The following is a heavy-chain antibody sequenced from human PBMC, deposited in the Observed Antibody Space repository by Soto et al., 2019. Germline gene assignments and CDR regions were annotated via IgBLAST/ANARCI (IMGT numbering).Heavy chain of an antibody. Sequence: ASVKVSCKASGYSFTIHYVHLVRQAPGQGLEWMGRISPHNLGTNYAPNLQGRVTMTTDTSTSTAYMELSSLRSDDTAVYYCARALGFWSGYYEDYWGQGTLVTVLL. CDR3: ARALGFWSGYYEDY. CDR2: ISPHNLGT. D-gene: IGHD3-3*01. J-gene: IGHJ4*02. CDR1: GYSFTIHY. V-gene: IGHV1-2*02.